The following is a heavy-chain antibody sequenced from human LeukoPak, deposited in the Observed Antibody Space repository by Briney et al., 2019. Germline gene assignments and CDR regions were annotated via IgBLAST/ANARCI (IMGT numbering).Heavy chain of an antibody. D-gene: IGHD1-26*01. V-gene: IGHV4-59*01. J-gene: IGHJ4*02. CDR2: IYYSGST. CDR1: GGSIGSFY. CDR3: AGGGSWELPNFDY. Sequence: PSETLSLTCTVSGGSIGSFYWTWIRQPPGKGLEWIGYIYYSGSTNYNPSLKSRVTISVDTSKNQFSLKLSSVTAADTAVYYCAGGGSWELPNFDYWGQGTLVTVSS.